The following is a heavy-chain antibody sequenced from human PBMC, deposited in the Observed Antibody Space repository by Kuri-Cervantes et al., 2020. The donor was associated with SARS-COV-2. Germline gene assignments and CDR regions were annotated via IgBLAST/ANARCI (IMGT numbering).Heavy chain of an antibody. J-gene: IGHJ5*02. Sequence: ASVKVSCKASGYTFTGYYMHWVRQAPGQGLEWMGWMNPNSGNTGYAQKFQGRVTITRNTSISTAYMELSSLRSEDTAVYYCARVGYDFWSGPNWFDPWGQGTLVTGSS. V-gene: IGHV1-8*03. CDR2: MNPNSGNT. CDR1: GYTFTGYY. D-gene: IGHD3-3*01. CDR3: ARVGYDFWSGPNWFDP.